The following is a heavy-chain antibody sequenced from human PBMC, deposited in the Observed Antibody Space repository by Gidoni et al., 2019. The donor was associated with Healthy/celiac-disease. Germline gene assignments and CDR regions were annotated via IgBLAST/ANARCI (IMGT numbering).Heavy chain of an antibody. Sequence: QVQLLESGPGLVKPSATLSLTCTVSGGSIRSYYWSWIRQPPGKGLEWIGYIYYSGSTNYNPSLKSRVTISVDTSKNQFSLKLSSVTAADTAVYYCAREGWLRFREYYHYGMDVWGQGTTVTVSS. V-gene: IGHV4-59*01. CDR2: IYYSGST. D-gene: IGHD5-12*01. CDR3: AREGWLRFREYYHYGMDV. CDR1: GGSIRSYY. J-gene: IGHJ6*02.